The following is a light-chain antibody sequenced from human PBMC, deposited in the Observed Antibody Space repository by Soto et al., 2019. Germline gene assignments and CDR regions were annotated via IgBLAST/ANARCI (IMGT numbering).Light chain of an antibody. Sequence: EIVLTQSPATLSLSPGERAALSCRASQSVSSYLAWYQQKPGQAPRLLIYDAFKRATGIPARFSGSGSGTDFTRTISSLEPEDFAVYYCQQRSNWPSTFGGGNKVEIK. CDR3: QQRSNWPST. CDR1: QSVSSY. V-gene: IGKV3-11*01. J-gene: IGKJ4*01. CDR2: DAF.